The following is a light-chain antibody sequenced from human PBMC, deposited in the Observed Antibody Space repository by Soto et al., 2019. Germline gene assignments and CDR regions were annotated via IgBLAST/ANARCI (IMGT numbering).Light chain of an antibody. V-gene: IGKV3-20*01. CDR3: QQYGSSPIT. CDR1: QVVTNNY. Sequence: EIVLTQSPGTLSLSPGERATLSCRASQVVTNNYLAWYQQNPGQAPRLLIYGASNRATGIPDRLSGSGSGTDFALTISRLEPADSAVYYCQQYGSSPITFDQGTRLEIK. J-gene: IGKJ5*01. CDR2: GAS.